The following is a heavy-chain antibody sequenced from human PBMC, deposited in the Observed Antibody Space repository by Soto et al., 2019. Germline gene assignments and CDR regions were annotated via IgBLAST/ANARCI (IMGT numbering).Heavy chain of an antibody. CDR3: ARDPGPDDY. J-gene: IGHJ4*02. CDR1: GFTFSTYA. V-gene: IGHV3-23*01. Sequence: GGSLRLSCAASGFTFSTYAMSWVRQAPGKGLEWVSAISSSAISTYYADSVKGRFTISRDNSKNTVYLQMNSLRAEDTAVYYCARDPGPDDYWGQGTLVTVSS. CDR2: ISSSAIST.